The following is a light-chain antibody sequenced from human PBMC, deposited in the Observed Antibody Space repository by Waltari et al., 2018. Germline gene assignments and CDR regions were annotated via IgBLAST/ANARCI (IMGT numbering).Light chain of an antibody. V-gene: IGLV2-14*03. CDR3: SSFTTRNTGV. J-gene: IGLJ3*02. CDR1: DSDVGGYNY. CDR2: DVT. Sequence: QSALTQPASVSGSPGQSITISCTGTDSDVGGYNYVSWYQQHPGKAPKLMIYDVTNRPSGVSNRFSGAKSCNTASLTISGLQAEDEADYDCSSFTTRNTGVFGGGTKLTVL.